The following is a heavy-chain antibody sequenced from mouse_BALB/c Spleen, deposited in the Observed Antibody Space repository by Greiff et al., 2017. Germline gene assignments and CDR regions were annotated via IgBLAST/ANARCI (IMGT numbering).Heavy chain of an antibody. CDR3: ARDSLLRLRNYAMDY. Sequence: EVQRVESGGGLVQPGGSRKLSCAASGFTFSSFGMHWVRQAPEKGLEWVAYISSGSSTIYYADTVKGRFTISRDNPKNTLFLQMTSLRSEDTAMYYCARDSLLRLRNYAMDYWGQGTSVTVSS. CDR1: GFTFSSFG. CDR2: ISSGSSTI. D-gene: IGHD1-2*01. V-gene: IGHV5-17*02. J-gene: IGHJ4*01.